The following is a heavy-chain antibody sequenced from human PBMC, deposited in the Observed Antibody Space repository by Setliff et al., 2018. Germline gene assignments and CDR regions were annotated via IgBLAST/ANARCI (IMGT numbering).Heavy chain of an antibody. D-gene: IGHD3-16*01. CDR1: GYIFKSYG. CDR2: INIGGGST. V-gene: IGHV1-46*02. CDR3: ARGAVNWAAFNI. Sequence: EASVKVSCKASGYIFKSYGISWVRQAPGQGLEWMGIINIGGGSTTYAQKFQGRVTITADESTRTVNMEMSSLKSEDTALYYCARGAVNWAAFNIWGQGTLVTVSS. J-gene: IGHJ3*02.